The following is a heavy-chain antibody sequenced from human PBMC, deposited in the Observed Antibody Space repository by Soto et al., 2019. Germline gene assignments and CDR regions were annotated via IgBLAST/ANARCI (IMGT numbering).Heavy chain of an antibody. CDR3: AKGREVVTAINFDY. J-gene: IGHJ4*02. CDR1: GFTFDDYA. V-gene: IGHV3-9*01. CDR2: ISWNSGSI. D-gene: IGHD2-21*02. Sequence: LRLSCAASGFTFDDYAMHWVRQAPGKGLEWVSGISWNSGSIGYADSVKGRFTISRDNAKNSLYLQMNSLRAEDTALYYCAKGREVVTAINFDYWGQGTLVTVSS.